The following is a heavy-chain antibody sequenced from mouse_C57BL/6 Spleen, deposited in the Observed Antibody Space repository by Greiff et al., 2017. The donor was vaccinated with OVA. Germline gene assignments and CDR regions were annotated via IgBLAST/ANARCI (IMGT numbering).Heavy chain of an antibody. V-gene: IGHV1-81*01. CDR3: ARVVGNAMDY. J-gene: IGHJ4*01. Sequence: QVQLKQSGAELARPGASVKLSCKASGYTFTSYGISWVKQRTGQGLEWIGEIYPRSGNTYYNEKFKGKATLTADKSSSTAYMELRSLTSEDSAVYFCARVVGNAMDYWGQGTSVTVSS. CDR2: IYPRSGNT. D-gene: IGHD1-1*02. CDR1: GYTFTSYG.